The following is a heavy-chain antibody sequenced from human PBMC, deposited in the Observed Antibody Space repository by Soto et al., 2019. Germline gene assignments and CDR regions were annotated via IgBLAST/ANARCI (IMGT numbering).Heavy chain of an antibody. J-gene: IGHJ4*02. Sequence: TLSLTCAVSGGSIDSGAFSLSWIRQPPGKGLEWIGYVTHSGTAYSIPSLNGRLTLSVDSSQTQFSLKLTSVTAADSAFYYCARIHWAQSSLDYWGRGILVTVSS. V-gene: IGHV4-30-2*01. CDR2: VTHSGTA. CDR1: GGSIDSGAFS. D-gene: IGHD6-19*01. CDR3: ARIHWAQSSLDY.